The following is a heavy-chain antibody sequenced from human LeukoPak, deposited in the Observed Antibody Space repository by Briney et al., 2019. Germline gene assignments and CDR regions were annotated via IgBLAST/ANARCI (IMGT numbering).Heavy chain of an antibody. D-gene: IGHD3-3*01. CDR1: GYSISSGYY. J-gene: IGHJ4*02. CDR3: ARENYDFHEASFDY. V-gene: IGHV4-38-2*02. CDR2: IYHSGST. Sequence: PSETLSLTCTVSGYSISSGYYWGWIRQPPGKGLEWIGSIYHSGSTYHNPSLKSRVTISVDTSKNQFSLKLSSVTAADTAVYYCARENYDFHEASFDYWGQGTLVTVSS.